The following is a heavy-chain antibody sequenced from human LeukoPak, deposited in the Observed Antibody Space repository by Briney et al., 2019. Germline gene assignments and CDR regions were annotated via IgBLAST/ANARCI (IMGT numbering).Heavy chain of an antibody. CDR3: ARVTGLIVGNAFDI. J-gene: IGHJ3*02. V-gene: IGHV1-69*02. CDR1: GGTFSIYT. D-gene: IGHD1-26*01. Sequence: SVKVSCKASGGTFSIYTISWVRQAPGQGLGWRGRIIPILGIANYAQKFQGRVTITADKSTSTAYMELSRLRSEDTAVYYCARVTGLIVGNAFDIWGQGTMVTVSS. CDR2: IIPILGIA.